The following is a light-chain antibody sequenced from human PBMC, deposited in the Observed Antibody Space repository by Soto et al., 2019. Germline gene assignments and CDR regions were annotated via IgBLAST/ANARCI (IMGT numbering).Light chain of an antibody. CDR3: QQYNNWPGT. J-gene: IGKJ4*01. CDR2: GAS. Sequence: EIVMTQSPATLSVSPGERATLSCRASQSVSNNLAWYQQKPGQAPRLLIYGASNRATGIPARLSGSGSGTEFTLTISSLQSEDFAVYYCQQYNNWPGTFGGGTKVEIK. V-gene: IGKV3-15*01. CDR1: QSVSNN.